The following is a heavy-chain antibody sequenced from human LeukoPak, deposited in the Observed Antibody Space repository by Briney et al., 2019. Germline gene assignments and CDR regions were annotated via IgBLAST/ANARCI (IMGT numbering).Heavy chain of an antibody. D-gene: IGHD6-13*01. J-gene: IGHJ4*02. CDR1: GYTFTSYG. V-gene: IGHV1-18*01. Sequence: ASVKVSCKASGYTFTSYGISWVRQAPGQGLEWMGWISAYNGNTNYAQKLQGRVTMTTDTSTSTAYMELRSLGSDDTAVYYCARDIAAAGHFDYWGQGTLVTVSS. CDR2: ISAYNGNT. CDR3: ARDIAAAGHFDY.